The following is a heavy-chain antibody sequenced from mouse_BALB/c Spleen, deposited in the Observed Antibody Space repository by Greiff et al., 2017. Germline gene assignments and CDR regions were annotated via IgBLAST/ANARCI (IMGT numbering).Heavy chain of an antibody. J-gene: IGHJ4*01. D-gene: IGHD1-1*01. CDR3: EYGGLGGPMDY. Sequence: VQLQQSGPELVKPGASVKISCKASGYSFTGYFMNWVKQSHGKSLEWIGRINTYSGDTFYNQKFKGKATLTVDKSSSTANMELLSLTSEDSAVYDSEYGGLGGPMDYWGQGTSVTVSS. V-gene: IGHV1-37*01. CDR1: GYSFTGYF. CDR2: INTYSGDT.